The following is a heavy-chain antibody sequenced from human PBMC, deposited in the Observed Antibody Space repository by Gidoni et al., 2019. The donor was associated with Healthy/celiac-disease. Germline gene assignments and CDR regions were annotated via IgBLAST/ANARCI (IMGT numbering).Heavy chain of an antibody. CDR3: ARQVVTAIRGYFDY. J-gene: IGHJ4*02. V-gene: IGHV4-39*01. D-gene: IGHD2-21*02. Sequence: QLQLQESGPGLVMPSETLSLTCTVSGGSISSSSYYWGWIRQPPGKGLEWIGSIYYSGSTYYNPSLKSRVTISGDTSKNQFSLKLSSVTAADTAVYYCARQVVTAIRGYFDYWGQGTLVTVSS. CDR2: IYYSGST. CDR1: GGSISSSSYY.